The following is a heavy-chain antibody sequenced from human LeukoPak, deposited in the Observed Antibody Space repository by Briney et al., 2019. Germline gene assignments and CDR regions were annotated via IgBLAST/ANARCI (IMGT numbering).Heavy chain of an antibody. CDR1: GYAISSGYF. CDR2: IYHSGST. D-gene: IGHD3-22*01. V-gene: IGHV4-38-2*02. CDR3: ARHSYDSSGHYEFDY. J-gene: IGHJ4*02. Sequence: KPSETLSLTCSVSGYAISSGYFWGWIRQPPGKGLEWIGTIYHSGSTYYNPSLKSRVTISVDTSKNQFSLRLSSVTAADTAVHYCARHSYDSSGHYEFDYWGQGTLVTVSS.